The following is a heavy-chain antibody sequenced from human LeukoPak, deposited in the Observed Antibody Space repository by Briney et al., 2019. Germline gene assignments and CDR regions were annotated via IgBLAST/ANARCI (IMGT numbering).Heavy chain of an antibody. CDR1: GGSFSSYY. CDR3: ASYGGSAGSAFEI. Sequence: PSETLSLTCAVSGGSFSSYYWNWIRQPPGKGLELIGYIYYSGSTNYNPSLKSRVAISVDTSKNQFSLKLSSVTAADTAVYYCASYGGSAGSAFEIWGQGTMVTVSS. V-gene: IGHV4-59*08. J-gene: IGHJ3*02. CDR2: IYYSGST. D-gene: IGHD4-23*01.